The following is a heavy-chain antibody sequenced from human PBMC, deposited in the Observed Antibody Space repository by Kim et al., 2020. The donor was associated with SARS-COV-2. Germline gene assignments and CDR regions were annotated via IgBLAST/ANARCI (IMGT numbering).Heavy chain of an antibody. D-gene: IGHD6-13*01. CDR1: GGSISSYY. J-gene: IGHJ3*02. CDR2: IYYSGST. V-gene: IGHV4-59*13. CDR3: ARAVGQLGYDAFDI. Sequence: SETLSLTCTVSGGSISSYYWSWIRQPPGKGLEWIGYIYYSGSTNYNPSLKSRVTISVDTSKNQFSLKLSSVTAADTAVYYCARAVGQLGYDAFDIWGQGTMVTVSS.